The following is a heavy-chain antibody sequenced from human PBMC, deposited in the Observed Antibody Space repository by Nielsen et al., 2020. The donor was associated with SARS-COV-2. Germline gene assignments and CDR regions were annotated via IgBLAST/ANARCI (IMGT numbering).Heavy chain of an antibody. Sequence: GESLKISCAASGFTFSSYEMNWVRQAPGKGLEWVSYISSSGSTIYYADSVKGRFTISRDNAKNSLYLQMNSLRAEDTAVYYCARDFGYSSSWYRGYYYYGMDVWGHGTTVTVSS. CDR3: ARDFGYSSSWYRGYYYYGMDV. J-gene: IGHJ6*02. CDR2: ISSSGSTI. CDR1: GFTFSSYE. D-gene: IGHD6-13*01. V-gene: IGHV3-48*03.